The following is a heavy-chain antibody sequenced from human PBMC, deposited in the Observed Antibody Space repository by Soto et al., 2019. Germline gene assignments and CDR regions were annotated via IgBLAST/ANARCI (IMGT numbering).Heavy chain of an antibody. D-gene: IGHD3-10*01. CDR2: IYHSGST. J-gene: IGHJ6*02. CDR1: GGSISSGGYS. V-gene: IGHV4-30-2*01. Sequence: PSDTLSLTCAVSGGSISSGGYSWSWIRQPPGKGLEWIGYIYHSGSTYYTPSLTSRVTISVDRSTNQFSLKLSSVTAADMALYYCARGAGSGSDYYYYYGMDVWGQGTTVTV. CDR3: ARGAGSGSDYYYYYGMDV.